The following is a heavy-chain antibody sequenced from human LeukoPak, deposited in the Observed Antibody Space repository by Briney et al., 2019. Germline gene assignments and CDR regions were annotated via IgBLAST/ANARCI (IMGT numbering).Heavy chain of an antibody. J-gene: IGHJ6*03. CDR2: INPNSGGT. CDR3: ARELRYFDWSSNYYMDV. CDR1: GYAFTGYY. D-gene: IGHD3-9*01. V-gene: IGHV1-2*02. Sequence: GASVKVSCKASGYAFTGYYMHWVRQAPGQGLEWMGWINPNSGGTNYAQKFQGRVTMTRDTSISTAYMELSRLRSDDTAVYYCARELRYFDWSSNYYMDVWGKGTTVTVSS.